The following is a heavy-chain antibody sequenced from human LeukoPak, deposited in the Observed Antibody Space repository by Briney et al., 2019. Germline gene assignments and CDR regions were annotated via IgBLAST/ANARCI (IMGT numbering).Heavy chain of an antibody. V-gene: IGHV3-53*01. J-gene: IGHJ3*02. D-gene: IGHD2-15*01. CDR2: IYSGYST. CDR3: ARDRFGYCSGGSCPNDAFDI. CDR1: KFSVSSNY. Sequence: GGSLRLSCAASKFSVSSNYMSWVRQAPGKGLEWVSVIYSGYSTYYADSVKGRFTISRDNSKNTLYLQMNSVRAEDTAVYYCARDRFGYCSGGSCPNDAFDIWGQGTMVTVSS.